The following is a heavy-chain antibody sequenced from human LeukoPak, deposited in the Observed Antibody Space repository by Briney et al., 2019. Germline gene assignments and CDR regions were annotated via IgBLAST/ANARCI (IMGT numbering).Heavy chain of an antibody. CDR1: GGSISSSSYY. CDR2: IYYSGST. V-gene: IGHV4-39*01. Sequence: PSETLSLTCTVSGGSISSSSYYWGWIRQPPGKGLEWIGSIYYSGSTYYNPSLKSRVTISVDTSKNQFSLKLSSVTAADTAVYYCARATIAVAVTNYFDYWGQGTLVTVSS. D-gene: IGHD6-19*01. J-gene: IGHJ4*02. CDR3: ARATIAVAVTNYFDY.